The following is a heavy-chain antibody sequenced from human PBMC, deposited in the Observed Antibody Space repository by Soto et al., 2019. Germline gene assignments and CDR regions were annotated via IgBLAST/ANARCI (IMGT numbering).Heavy chain of an antibody. D-gene: IGHD1-26*01. CDR2: IIPIFGTA. CDR1: GGTFSSYA. CDR3: ARSRVGATGLDY. Sequence: SVKVSCKASGGTFSSYAISWVRQAPGQGLEWMGGIIPIFGTANYAQKFQGRVTITADESTSTAYMELSSLRSEDTAVYYCARSRVGATGLDYWGQGTLVTVSS. V-gene: IGHV1-69*13. J-gene: IGHJ4*02.